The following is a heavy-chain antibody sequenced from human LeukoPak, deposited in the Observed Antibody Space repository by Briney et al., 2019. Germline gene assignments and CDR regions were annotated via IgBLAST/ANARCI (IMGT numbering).Heavy chain of an antibody. Sequence: GGSLRLSCAASGFTFSNFAMNWVRQAPGKVLEGVSIIVGSSVGTYAPYYPDSVKGRFTTSRDNSKNTLYLQMNSLRVEDTAVYFCAKSRSGSANWALQIFDNWGQGTLVTVSS. CDR3: AKSRSGSANWALQIFDN. CDR2: IVGSSVGT. D-gene: IGHD1-1*01. J-gene: IGHJ4*02. CDR1: GFTFSNFA. V-gene: IGHV3-23*01.